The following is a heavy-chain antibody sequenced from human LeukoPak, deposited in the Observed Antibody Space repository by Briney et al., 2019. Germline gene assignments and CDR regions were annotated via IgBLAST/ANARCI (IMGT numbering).Heavy chain of an antibody. CDR2: IIPIFGTA. Sequence: ASVKVSCKASGYTFTSYDINWVRQATGQGLEWMGGIIPIFGTANYAQKFQGRVTITADESTSTAYMELSSLRSEDTAVYYCASEPSSGGRWYGMDVWGQGTTVTVSS. D-gene: IGHD2-15*01. V-gene: IGHV1-69*13. CDR3: ASEPSSGGRWYGMDV. CDR1: GYTFTSYD. J-gene: IGHJ6*02.